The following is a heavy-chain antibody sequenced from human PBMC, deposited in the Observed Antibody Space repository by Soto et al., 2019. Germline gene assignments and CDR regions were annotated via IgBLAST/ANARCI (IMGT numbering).Heavy chain of an antibody. V-gene: IGHV3-23*01. CDR2: ISGSGGST. D-gene: IGHD3-10*01. J-gene: IGHJ4*02. CDR3: AKDYYGSGSYPYFDY. CDR1: GFTFSSYA. Sequence: EVQLLESGGGLVQPGASLRLSCAASGFTFSSYAMSWVRQAPGKGLEWVSAISGSGGSTYYADSVKGRFTISRDNSKNTLYLQMNSLRAEDTAVYYCAKDYYGSGSYPYFDYWGQGTLVTVSS.